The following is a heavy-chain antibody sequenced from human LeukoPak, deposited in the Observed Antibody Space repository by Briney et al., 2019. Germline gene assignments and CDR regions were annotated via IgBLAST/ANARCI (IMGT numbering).Heavy chain of an antibody. V-gene: IGHV1-69*05. CDR2: IIPIFGTA. J-gene: IGHJ4*02. CDR3: AARGGSGWSYFDY. Sequence: SVKVSCKASGGTFSSYAISWVRQAPGQGLEWMGRIIPIFGTANYAQKFQGRVTITTDESTSTAYMELSSLGSEDTAVYYCAARGGSGWSYFDYWGQGTLVTVSS. D-gene: IGHD6-19*01. CDR1: GGTFSSYA.